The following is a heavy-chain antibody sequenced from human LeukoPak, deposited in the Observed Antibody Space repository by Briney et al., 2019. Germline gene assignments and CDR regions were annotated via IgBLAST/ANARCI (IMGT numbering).Heavy chain of an antibody. V-gene: IGHV3-30*04. CDR1: GFTFSSYS. Sequence: PGGSLRLSCAASGFTFSSYSMHWVSQAPGKGLEWVAVISYDGSNKYYADSVKGRFTISRDNSKNTLYLQMNSLRAEDTAVYYCARPRSSYYYGSGSYYNYWGKEPWSPSP. CDR2: ISYDGSNK. J-gene: IGHJ4*01. D-gene: IGHD3-10*01. CDR3: ARPRSSYYYGSGSYYNY.